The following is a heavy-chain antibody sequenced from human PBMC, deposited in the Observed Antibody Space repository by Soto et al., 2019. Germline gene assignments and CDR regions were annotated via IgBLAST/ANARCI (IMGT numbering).Heavy chain of an antibody. CDR3: ARMLHYDFWSGYGDIDY. J-gene: IGHJ4*02. V-gene: IGHV2-26*01. Sequence: QVTLKASGPVLVKPTETLTLTCTVSGFSLTNPRMGVSWIRQPPGKAQEWLAHIFSSAEKSYNTSLKSRLTISKDTSKSQVVLTMTNVDPVDTATYFCARMLHYDFWSGYGDIDYWGQGTLVTVSS. CDR2: IFSSAEK. D-gene: IGHD3-3*01. CDR1: GFSLTNPRMG.